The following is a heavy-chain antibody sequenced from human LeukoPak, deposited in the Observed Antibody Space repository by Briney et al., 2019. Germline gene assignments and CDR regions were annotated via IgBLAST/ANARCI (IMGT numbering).Heavy chain of an antibody. CDR1: GGSISSSNW. V-gene: IGHV4-4*02. D-gene: IGHD2-15*01. CDR3: ASVVASVAGYYFDY. J-gene: IGHJ4*02. Sequence: KTSGTLSLTCAVSGGSISSSNWWSWVRQPPGKGLEWIGEIYHSGSTNYNPSLKSRVTISVDKSKNQFSLKLSSVTAADTAVYYCASVVASVAGYYFDYWGQGTLVTVSS. CDR2: IYHSGST.